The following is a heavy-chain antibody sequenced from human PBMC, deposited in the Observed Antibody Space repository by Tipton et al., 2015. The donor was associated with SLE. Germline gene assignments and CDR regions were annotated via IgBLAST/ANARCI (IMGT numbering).Heavy chain of an antibody. J-gene: IGHJ6*02. CDR1: GFTFDDYA. D-gene: IGHD2-21*01. V-gene: IGHV3-9*01. CDR2: FSWNSGSL. Sequence: SLRLSCAASGFTFDDYAMHWVRQAPGKGLEWVSGFSWNSGSLGYADSVKGRFTISRDNAKNSLYLQMNSLRAEDTAVYYCARVLIVPYGMDVWGQGTTVTVSS. CDR3: ARVLIVPYGMDV.